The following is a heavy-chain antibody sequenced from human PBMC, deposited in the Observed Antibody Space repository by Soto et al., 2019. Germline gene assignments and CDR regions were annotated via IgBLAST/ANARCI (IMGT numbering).Heavy chain of an antibody. V-gene: IGHV3-21*01. CDR2: MSSRSDYI. D-gene: IGHD3-22*01. CDR3: ARRYYYDSENRDAFDI. CDR1: GFTFSTYS. Sequence: GGSLRLSCAATGFTFSTYSMNWVRQAPGKGLEWVSSMSSRSDYIFYPDSVKGRFTISRDNAKNSLYLQMNSLRAEDTAVYYCARRYYYDSENRDAFDIWGQGTLVTVSS. J-gene: IGHJ3*02.